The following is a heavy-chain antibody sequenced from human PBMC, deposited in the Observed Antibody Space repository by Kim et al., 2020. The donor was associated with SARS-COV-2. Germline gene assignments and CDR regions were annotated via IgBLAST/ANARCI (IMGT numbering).Heavy chain of an antibody. CDR1: GFTFSSYS. Sequence: GGSLRLSCAASGFTFSSYSMNWVRQAPGKGLEWVSSISSSSSYIYYADSVKGRFTISRDNAKNSLYLQMNSLRAEDTAVYYCARDLGLRLPNYYFDYWGQGTLVTVSS. D-gene: IGHD5-12*01. CDR2: ISSSSSYI. CDR3: ARDLGLRLPNYYFDY. J-gene: IGHJ4*02. V-gene: IGHV3-21*01.